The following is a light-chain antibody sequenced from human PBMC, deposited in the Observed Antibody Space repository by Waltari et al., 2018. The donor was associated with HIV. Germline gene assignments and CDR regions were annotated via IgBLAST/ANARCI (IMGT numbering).Light chain of an antibody. CDR3: QHRSNWPLT. Sequence: EIVLTQSPGPLSLSPGERATLSCRASQSVSSYLALYQQKPGQAPRLPIYDASNRATGIPARFSGSVSGTDFTLTISSLEPEDFAVYYCQHRSNWPLTFGPGTKVDIK. J-gene: IGKJ3*01. V-gene: IGKV3-11*01. CDR2: DAS. CDR1: QSVSSY.